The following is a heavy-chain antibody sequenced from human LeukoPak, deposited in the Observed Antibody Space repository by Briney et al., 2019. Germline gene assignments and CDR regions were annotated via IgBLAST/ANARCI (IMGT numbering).Heavy chain of an antibody. J-gene: IGHJ4*02. V-gene: IGHV1-8*01. CDR3: ASNPPNTGDFYY. CDR1: GYNFTNLD. Sequence: ASVKVSCKTSGYNFTNLDINWLRQAPGQGLEWMGWMSPNSGDTGYAQKFQGRVSMTRDTSISTAYMELSSLRSEDTAVYYCASNPPNTGDFYYWGLGSLVTVSS. CDR2: MSPNSGDT. D-gene: IGHD1-1*01.